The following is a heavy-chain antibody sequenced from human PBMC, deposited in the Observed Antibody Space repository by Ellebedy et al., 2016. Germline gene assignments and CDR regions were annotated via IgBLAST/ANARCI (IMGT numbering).Heavy chain of an antibody. V-gene: IGHV1-69*04. D-gene: IGHD3-3*01. CDR1: GGTFSSYA. CDR3: ARDFGVRGTTIFGVVTYYYGMDV. J-gene: IGHJ6*02. Sequence: ASVKVSCKASGGTFSSYAISWVRQAPGQGLEWMGRIIPILGIANYAQKFQGRVTITADKSTSTAYMELSSLRSEDTAVYYCARDFGVRGTTIFGVVTYYYGMDVWGQGTTVTVSS. CDR2: IIPILGIA.